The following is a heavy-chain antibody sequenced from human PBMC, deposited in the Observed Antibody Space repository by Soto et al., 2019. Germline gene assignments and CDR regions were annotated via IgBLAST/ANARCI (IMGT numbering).Heavy chain of an antibody. V-gene: IGHV4-39*01. CDR3: ARLGGFYQSLDS. Sequence: SETLSLTCTVSGDSIRSSSHYWAWNRQPPGKGLEWIGGFYYSGSPYYNPSIKSRVTISVDSSKNQFSLNLTSVSAADTAVYYCARLGGFYQSLDSWGQGTLVTVSS. CDR1: GDSIRSSSHY. CDR2: FYYSGSP. J-gene: IGHJ5*01. D-gene: IGHD3-22*01.